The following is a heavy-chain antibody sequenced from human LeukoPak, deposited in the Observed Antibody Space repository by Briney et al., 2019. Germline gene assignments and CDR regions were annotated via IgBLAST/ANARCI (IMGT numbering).Heavy chain of an antibody. CDR3: ATDYDILTGTAFP. CDR2: ISYDGSNN. CDR1: GFTFSSYG. J-gene: IGHJ5*02. Sequence: GGSLRLSCAASGFTFSSYGMHWVRQAPGKGLEGVAVISYDGSNNYYADSVKGRFTISRDNCKNTLYLQMNSLRAEDTAVYYCATDYDILTGTAFPWGQGTLVTVSS. V-gene: IGHV3-30*03. D-gene: IGHD3-9*01.